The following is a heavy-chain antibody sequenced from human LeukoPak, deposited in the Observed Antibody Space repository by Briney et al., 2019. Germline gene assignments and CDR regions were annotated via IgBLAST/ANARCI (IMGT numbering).Heavy chain of an antibody. CDR3: ARGRPHGNDY. D-gene: IGHD4-23*01. J-gene: IGHJ4*02. Sequence: GGSLRLSCAASGFTFSSYWMNWVRQAPGKGLVWVSRIASDGSSTTYADSGKGRFSISRDNAKNTLDLQMNSLRVEDTAVYYCARGRPHGNDYWGQGTLVTVSS. CDR1: GFTFSSYW. CDR2: IASDGSST. V-gene: IGHV3-74*01.